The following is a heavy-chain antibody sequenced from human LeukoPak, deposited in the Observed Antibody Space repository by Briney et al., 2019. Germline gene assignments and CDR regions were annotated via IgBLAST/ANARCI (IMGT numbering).Heavy chain of an antibody. D-gene: IGHD6-6*01. J-gene: IGHJ4*02. CDR1: GGSFSGYY. V-gene: IGHV4-34*01. CDR2: INHSGST. CDR3: ARWAIAARPWGYYFDY. Sequence: SETLPLTCAVYGGSFSGYYWSWIRQPPGKGLEWIGEINHSGSTNYNPSLKSRVTISVDTSKNQFSLKLSSVTAADTAVYYCARWAIAARPWGYYFDYWGQGTLVTVSS.